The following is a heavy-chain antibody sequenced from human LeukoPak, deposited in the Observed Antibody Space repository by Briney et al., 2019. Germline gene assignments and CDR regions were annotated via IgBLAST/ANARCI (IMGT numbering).Heavy chain of an antibody. CDR1: GFSLSSYS. CDR2: ISSTSSDVI. Sequence: GGSLRLSCAASGFSLSSYSMNWVRQAPGKGLEWVSFISSTSSDVIYYADSVKGRFTVSRDSAKNSLFLQMNSLRAEDTAVYYCAILPLGIPPSSLDVWGQGTTVTVSS. J-gene: IGHJ6*02. CDR3: AILPLGIPPSSLDV. V-gene: IGHV3-21*05. D-gene: IGHD5-18*01.